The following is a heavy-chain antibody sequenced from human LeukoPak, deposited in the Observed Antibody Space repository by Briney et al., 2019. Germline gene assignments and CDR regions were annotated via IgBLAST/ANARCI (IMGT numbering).Heavy chain of an antibody. V-gene: IGHV4-59*12. CDR2: IYYSGTT. CDR1: GGSISSYY. CDR3: ARGAGQYYYGSGSYYVN. J-gene: IGHJ4*02. Sequence: PSETLSLTCTVSGGSISSYYWSWIRQPPGKGLEWIGYIYYSGTTNYNPSLKSRVTISVDTSKNQFSLKLSSVTAADTAVYYCARGAGQYYYGSGSYYVNWGQGTLVTVSS. D-gene: IGHD3-10*01.